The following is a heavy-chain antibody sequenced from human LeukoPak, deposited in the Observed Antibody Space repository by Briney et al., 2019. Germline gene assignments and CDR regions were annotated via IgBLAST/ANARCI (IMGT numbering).Heavy chain of an antibody. CDR3: TRLSGDYWNYGGNFDS. D-gene: IGHD1-7*01. CDR1: GGTFSSYA. Sequence: SVKVSCKASGGTFSSYAISWVRQAPGQGLEWMGGIIPIFGTANYAQKFQGRVTITADESTSTAYMELSSLRSEDTAVYYCTRLSGDYWNYGGNFDSWGQGTLVTVSS. CDR2: IIPIFGTA. J-gene: IGHJ4*02. V-gene: IGHV1-69*13.